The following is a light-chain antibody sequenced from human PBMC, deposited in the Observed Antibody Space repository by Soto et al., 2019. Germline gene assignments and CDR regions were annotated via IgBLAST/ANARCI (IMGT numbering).Light chain of an antibody. CDR3: QQYNNWPPLT. CDR2: GAS. CDR1: QSVSSN. Sequence: EIVMTQSPATLSVSPGERATLSCRASQSVSSNLAWYQQKPGQAPRLLIYGASTRATGIPARFSGSGSGTEFTLTIISRQPEDFAVDYCQQYNNWPPLTFGGGTKVEIK. J-gene: IGKJ4*01. V-gene: IGKV3-15*01.